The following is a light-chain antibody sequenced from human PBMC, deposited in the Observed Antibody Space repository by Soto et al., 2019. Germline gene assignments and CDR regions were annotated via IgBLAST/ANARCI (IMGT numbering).Light chain of an antibody. CDR1: QSVSSN. CDR3: QQYNNWPRGT. CDR2: GAS. Sequence: EIVMTQSPATLSVSPGERATLSCRASQSVSSNLAWYQQRPRQAPSLLIYGASTRRPGIPARFSGSGSGTEFTLTISSLQSEDFAVYYCQQYNNWPRGTFGPGTKVDIK. J-gene: IGKJ3*01. V-gene: IGKV3D-15*01.